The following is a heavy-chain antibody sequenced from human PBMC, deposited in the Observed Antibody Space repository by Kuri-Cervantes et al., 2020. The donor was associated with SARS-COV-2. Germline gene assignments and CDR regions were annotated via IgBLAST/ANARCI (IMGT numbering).Heavy chain of an antibody. D-gene: IGHD1-26*01. CDR1: GFIVISNS. Sequence: GESLKISCAASGFIVISNSMSWVRQAPGKGLEWVSVIYSGGSTYYADSVQGRFTISRDNSKNTLYLQMNSLRVEDTAVYYCAREDRYGGNLNWFDPWGQGTLVTVSS. CDR3: AREDRYGGNLNWFDP. V-gene: IGHV3-53*01. CDR2: IYSGGST. J-gene: IGHJ5*02.